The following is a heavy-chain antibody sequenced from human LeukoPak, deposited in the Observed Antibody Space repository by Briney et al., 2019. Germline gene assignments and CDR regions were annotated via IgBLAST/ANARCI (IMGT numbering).Heavy chain of an antibody. J-gene: IGHJ6*02. D-gene: IGHD2-2*01. CDR2: INPNSGGT. CDR3: ARTYCSSTSCNYYYGMDV. Sequence: ASVKVSCKASGYTFTGYYMHWVRQAPGQGLEWMGWINPNSGGTNYAQKFQGRVTVTRDTSISTAYMELSRLRSDDTAVYYCARTYCSSTSCNYYYGMDVWGQGTTVTVSS. V-gene: IGHV1-2*02. CDR1: GYTFTGYY.